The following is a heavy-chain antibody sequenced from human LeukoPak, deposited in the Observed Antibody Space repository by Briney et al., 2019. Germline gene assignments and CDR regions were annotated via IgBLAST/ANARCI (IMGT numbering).Heavy chain of an antibody. CDR1: GGSFSGYY. CDR3: ARAAYGSSSSWYFDL. V-gene: IGHV4-34*01. Sequence: PSETLSLTCAVYGGSFSGYYWSWIRQPPGKGLEWIGEINHSGSTNYNPSLKSRVTISVDTSKNQFSLKLSSVTAADTAVYYCARAAYGSSSSWYFDLWAVAPWSLSPQ. D-gene: IGHD6-6*01. J-gene: IGHJ2*01. CDR2: INHSGST.